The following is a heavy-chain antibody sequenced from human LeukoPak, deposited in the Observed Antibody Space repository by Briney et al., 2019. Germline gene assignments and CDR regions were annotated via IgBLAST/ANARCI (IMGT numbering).Heavy chain of an antibody. J-gene: IGHJ3*02. CDR2: IYYTGST. Sequence: SETLSLTCTVSGGSITSSTYYWGWIRQPPGKGLERIGSIYYTGSTYYNPSLKSRVTISIDTSKNQFSLNLTSVTAADTAVYFCARDRIVRAAHDAFDIWGQGTMVTVSS. CDR1: GGSITSSTYY. CDR3: ARDRIVRAAHDAFDI. D-gene: IGHD3-10*01. V-gene: IGHV4-39*07.